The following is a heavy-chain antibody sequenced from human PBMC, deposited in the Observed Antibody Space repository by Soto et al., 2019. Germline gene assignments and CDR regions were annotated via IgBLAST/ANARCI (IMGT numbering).Heavy chain of an antibody. V-gene: IGHV3-23*01. J-gene: IGHJ4*02. D-gene: IGHD6-19*01. Sequence: EVQLLESGGGLVQPGGSLRLSCAASGFTFSSYAMSWVRQAPGKGLEWVSAISGSGGSTYYADSVKGRFTISRDNSKNTLYLQMTSLRAEDTAVYYCAKDLDNSSGWYVKGWGQGTLVTVSS. CDR2: ISGSGGST. CDR3: AKDLDNSSGWYVKG. CDR1: GFTFSSYA.